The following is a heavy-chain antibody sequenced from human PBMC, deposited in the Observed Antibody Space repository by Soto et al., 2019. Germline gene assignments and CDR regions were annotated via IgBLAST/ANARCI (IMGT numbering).Heavy chain of an antibody. J-gene: IGHJ4*02. D-gene: IGHD4-17*01. CDR3: AHRPTEGGYFDY. CDR1: GFSLSTSGVG. V-gene: IGHV2-5*01. Sequence: QITLKESGPTLVKPTRTLTLTCTFSGFSLSTSGVGVGWIRQPPGKALECLTLIYWNDDKRYSPSLKSRLTLTKDTSKNQVVLTMTNMDPVDTGTYYGAHRPTEGGYFDYWGQGTLVTVSS. CDR2: IYWNDDK.